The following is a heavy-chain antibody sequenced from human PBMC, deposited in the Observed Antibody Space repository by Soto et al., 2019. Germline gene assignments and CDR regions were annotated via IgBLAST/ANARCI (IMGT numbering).Heavy chain of an antibody. CDR2: SRNKANHYTS. J-gene: IGHJ5*02. V-gene: IGHV3-72*01. D-gene: IGHD1-26*01. CDR3: VRGFNSFDT. CDR1: GFTFSDYH. Sequence: EVQLVESGGGLVQPGGSLRLSCAASGFTFSDYHMDWVRQAPGKGLEWIGRSRNKANHYTSEYAASVRGRFTVSRDESKNSLFLQMNSLKTEDTAVYYCVRGFNSFDTWGQGTLVTVSS.